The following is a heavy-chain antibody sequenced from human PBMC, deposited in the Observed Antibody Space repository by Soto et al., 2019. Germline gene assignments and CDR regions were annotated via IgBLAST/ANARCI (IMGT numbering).Heavy chain of an antibody. CDR2: ISAYNGNT. D-gene: IGHD3-22*01. CDR1: GYTFTGYG. CDR3: ARQTYYYDSSGYYYGS. J-gene: IGHJ1*01. Sequence: XSVKGSCKASGYTFTGYGISWVRQAPGQGLEWMGWISAYNGNTNYAQKLQGRVTMTTDTSTSTAYMELRSLRSDDTAVYYCARQTYYYDSSGYYYGSWGQGTLVTVSS. V-gene: IGHV1-18*01.